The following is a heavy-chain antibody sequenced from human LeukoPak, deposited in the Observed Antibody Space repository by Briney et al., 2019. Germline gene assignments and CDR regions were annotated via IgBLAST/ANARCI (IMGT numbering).Heavy chain of an antibody. CDR2: ISGSDGST. D-gene: IGHD2/OR15-2a*01. CDR1: GFTFSSYA. V-gene: IGHV3-23*01. J-gene: IGHJ4*02. Sequence: GGSLRLSCAASGFTFSSYAMSWVRQAPGKGLEWVSGISGSDGSTNYADSVKGRFTISRENSKNTLHLQMNSLTAEDPAVYYCAKDSAKKYDDYWGQGTLVTVSS. CDR3: AKDSAKKYDDY.